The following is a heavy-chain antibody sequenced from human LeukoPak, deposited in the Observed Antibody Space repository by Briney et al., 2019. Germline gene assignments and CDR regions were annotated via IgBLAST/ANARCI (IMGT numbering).Heavy chain of an antibody. CDR3: ARTLAGTGNFFDY. CDR2: IYSGGNT. CDR1: GFTVSSNY. V-gene: IGHV3-53*01. D-gene: IGHD6-19*01. Sequence: GASPRLSCAASGFTVSSNYMNWVRQAPGKGLERVSIIYSGGNTYYADSVKGRFTISRDNSKNTLYLQMSSLRAEDTAVYYCARTLAGTGNFFDYWGQGTLVTVSS. J-gene: IGHJ4*02.